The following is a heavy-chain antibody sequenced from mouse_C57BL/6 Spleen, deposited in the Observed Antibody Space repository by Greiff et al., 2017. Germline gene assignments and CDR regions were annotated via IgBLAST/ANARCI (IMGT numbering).Heavy chain of an antibody. Sequence: QVQLQQPGAELVKPGASVKMSCKASGYTFTSYWITWVKQRPGQGLEWIGDIYPGSGSTNYNEKFKSKATLTVDTSSSTAYMQLSSLTSEDSAVYYCARVGYYINYLPWFAYWGQGTLVTVSA. CDR2: IYPGSGST. V-gene: IGHV1-55*01. J-gene: IGHJ3*01. D-gene: IGHD2-5*01. CDR1: GYTFTSYW. CDR3: ARVGYYINYLPWFAY.